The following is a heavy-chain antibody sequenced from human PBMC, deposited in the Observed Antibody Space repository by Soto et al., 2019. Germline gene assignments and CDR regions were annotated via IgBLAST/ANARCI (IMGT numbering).Heavy chain of an antibody. J-gene: IGHJ4*02. CDR2: INHSGST. V-gene: IGHV4-34*01. CDR1: GGSISSYY. Sequence: SETLSLTCTVSGGSISSYYWSWIRQPPGKGLEWIGEINHSGSTNYNPSLKSRVTISVDTSKNQFSLKLSSVTAADTAVYYCASGLYSGYDHGLDYWGQGTLVTVSS. CDR3: ASGLYSGYDHGLDY. D-gene: IGHD5-12*01.